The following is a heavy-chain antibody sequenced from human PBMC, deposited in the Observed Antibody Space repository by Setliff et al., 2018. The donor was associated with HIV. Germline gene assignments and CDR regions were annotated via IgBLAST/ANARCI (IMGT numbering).Heavy chain of an antibody. CDR3: ASSGGSTRYFYYMDV. D-gene: IGHD2-15*01. CDR2: ISAYNGNT. Sequence: ASVKVSCKASGYTFTSHGISWVRQAPGQGLEWMGWISAYNGNTDYAQKFQGRVTMTTDTSTSTAYMELRSLRSDDTAVYYCASSGGSTRYFYYMDVWGKGTMVTV. J-gene: IGHJ6*03. CDR1: GYTFTSHG. V-gene: IGHV1-18*01.